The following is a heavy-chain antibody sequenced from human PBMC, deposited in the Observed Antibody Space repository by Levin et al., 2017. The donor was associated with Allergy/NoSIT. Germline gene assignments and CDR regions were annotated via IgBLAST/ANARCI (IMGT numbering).Heavy chain of an antibody. CDR1: GFTFSNAW. V-gene: IGHV3-15*01. Sequence: LSLPCAASGFTFSNAWMSWVRQAPGKGLEWVGRIKSKTDGGTTDYAAPVKGRFTISRDDSKNTLYLQMNSLKTEDTAVYYCCQPYFDYWGQGTLVTVSS. CDR3: CQPYFDY. CDR2: IKSKTDGGTT. J-gene: IGHJ4*02.